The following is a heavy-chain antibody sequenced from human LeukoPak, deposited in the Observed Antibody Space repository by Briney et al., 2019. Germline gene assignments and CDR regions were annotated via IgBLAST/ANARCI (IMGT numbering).Heavy chain of an antibody. CDR3: AKDDYYDSSGDPNRFDP. J-gene: IGHJ5*02. V-gene: IGHV3-30*18. D-gene: IGHD3-22*01. Sequence: GGSLRLSCAASGFTFSSYWMSWVRQAPGKGLEWVAVISYDGSDKYYADSVKGRFTISRDNSKNTLYLQMNSLSAEDTAVYFCAKDDYYDSSGDPNRFDPWGQGTLVTVSS. CDR2: ISYDGSDK. CDR1: GFTFSSYW.